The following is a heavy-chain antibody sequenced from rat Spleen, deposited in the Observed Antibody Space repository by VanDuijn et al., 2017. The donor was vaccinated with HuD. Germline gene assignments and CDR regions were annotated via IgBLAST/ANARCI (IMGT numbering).Heavy chain of an antibody. Sequence: EVQVLESGGGLVQPGNSLKLSCATSGFTFSTAWMYWYRQFPEKRLEWVARIKAKSYNYATDYTESVKGRFAISRDNAQNTLYLQMSKLGSEDTAIYYCARARGRFDYWGQGVMVTVSS. CDR3: ARARGRFDY. J-gene: IGHJ2*01. CDR2: IKAKSYNYAT. CDR1: GFTFSTAW. V-gene: IGHV6-6*01. D-gene: IGHD4-3*01.